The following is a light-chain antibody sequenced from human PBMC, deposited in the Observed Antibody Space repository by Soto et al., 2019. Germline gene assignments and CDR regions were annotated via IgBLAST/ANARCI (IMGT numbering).Light chain of an antibody. CDR2: DAS. CDR1: QSIGSW. V-gene: IGKV1-5*01. J-gene: IGKJ1*01. CDR3: QQYNPYTWT. Sequence: DIQMTQSPSTLSASVGDRVTITCRASQSIGSWLAWYQRKPGKAPRLLIYDASSLESGVPSRFSGSGSGTEFTLTISSLQPDDFATYYCQQYNPYTWTFGHGTKVEIK.